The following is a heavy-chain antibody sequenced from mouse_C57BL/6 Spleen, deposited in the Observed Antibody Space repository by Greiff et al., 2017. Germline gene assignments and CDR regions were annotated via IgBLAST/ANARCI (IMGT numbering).Heavy chain of an antibody. J-gene: IGHJ4*01. V-gene: IGHV1-61*01. CDR3: ARGGGRGAMDY. D-gene: IGHD1-1*02. Sequence: VKQRPGQGLEWIGNIYPSDSETHYNQKFKDKATLTVDKSSSTAYMQLSSLTSEDSAVYYCARGGGRGAMDYWGQGTSVTVSS. CDR2: IYPSDSET.